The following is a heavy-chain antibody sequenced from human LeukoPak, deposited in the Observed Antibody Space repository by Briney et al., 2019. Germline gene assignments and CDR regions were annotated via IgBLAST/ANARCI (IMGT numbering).Heavy chain of an antibody. CDR1: GFALGTYW. CDR3: ARYCSGGSCYSGRGDDAFDI. D-gene: IGHD2-15*01. V-gene: IGHV3-74*01. CDR2: INTDGSIT. Sequence: GGSLRLSCAASGFALGTYWMHWVRQVPGKGLVWVSRINTDGSITGYVDPVKGRFTISRDNAKNTLYLQMNSLGAEDTAVYYCARYCSGGSCYSGRGDDAFDIWGQGTMVTVS. J-gene: IGHJ3*02.